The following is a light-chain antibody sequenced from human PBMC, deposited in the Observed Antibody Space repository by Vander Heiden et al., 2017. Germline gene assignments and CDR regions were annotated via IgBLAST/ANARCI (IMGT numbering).Light chain of an antibody. CDR1: RYNIGSYT. J-gene: IGLJ2*01. V-gene: IGLV1-44*01. CDR3: AAWDDNLSGVL. CDR2: KTN. Sequence: QSVPTQPPSASGNPGHTVTISCYGSRYNIGSYTVNWYQQVPGTAPRLLIFKTNQRPSGVPDRFFGSKSGASASLAISGLQSGDEATYYCAAWDDNLSGVLFGGGTKMSVL.